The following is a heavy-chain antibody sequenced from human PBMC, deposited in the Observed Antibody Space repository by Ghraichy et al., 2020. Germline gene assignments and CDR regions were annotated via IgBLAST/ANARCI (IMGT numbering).Heavy chain of an antibody. CDR3: ARIGSSEYPGF. CDR1: GFTVSSNY. D-gene: IGHD2/OR15-2a*01. V-gene: IGHV3-53*01. CDR2: IYSGGTT. J-gene: IGHJ4*02. Sequence: GGSLRLSCAASGFTVSSNYMSWVRQAPGKGLEWVSLIYSGGTTYYADSVKGRFTISRDNSKNTLYLQMNSLRAEDTAVYYCARIGSSEYPGFWGQGTLVTVSS.